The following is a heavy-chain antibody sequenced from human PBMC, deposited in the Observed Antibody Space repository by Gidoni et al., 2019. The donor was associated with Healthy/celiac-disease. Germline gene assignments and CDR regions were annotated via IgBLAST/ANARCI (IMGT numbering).Heavy chain of an antibody. CDR1: GFSLITRGVG. Sequence: QLTLKESGPTPVKPTQTPTLTCTFSGFSLITRGVGVGWIRQPPGKALEWLGLSYWNDDKRYSPSLKSRLTNNEDTSKNQVVLTMTNMDTVDTATYCCACDEVATSHFDYWGQGTLVTVSS. CDR2: SYWNDDK. CDR3: ACDEVATSHFDY. J-gene: IGHJ4*02. V-gene: IGHV2-5*01. D-gene: IGHD5-12*01.